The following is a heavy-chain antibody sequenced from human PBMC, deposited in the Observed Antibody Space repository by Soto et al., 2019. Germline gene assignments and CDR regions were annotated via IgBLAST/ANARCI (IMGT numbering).Heavy chain of an antibody. CDR2: IYYSGST. V-gene: IGHV4-39*01. CDR1: GGSISSSSYY. Sequence: SETLSLTCTVSGGSISSSSYYWGWIRQPPGKGLEWIGSIYYSGSTYYNPSLKSRVTISVDTSKNQIYLKLSSVTAADTAVYYCARLTAVAGYWFDPWGQGTLVTVSS. J-gene: IGHJ5*02. CDR3: ARLTAVAGYWFDP. D-gene: IGHD6-19*01.